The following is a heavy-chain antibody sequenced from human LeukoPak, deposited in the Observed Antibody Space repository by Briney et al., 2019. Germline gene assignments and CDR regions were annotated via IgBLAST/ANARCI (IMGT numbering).Heavy chain of an antibody. CDR2: IYISGST. J-gene: IGHJ3*02. Sequence: SETLSLTCTVSGGSISTYYWSWIRQPAGNGLEWIGRIYISGSTNYNPSLKSRVTMSLDTSKNQLSLNLSSVTAADTAVYYCARSGGEMATIGTFDIWGQGTMVIASS. V-gene: IGHV4-4*07. CDR1: GGSISTYY. D-gene: IGHD5-24*01. CDR3: ARSGGEMATIGTFDI.